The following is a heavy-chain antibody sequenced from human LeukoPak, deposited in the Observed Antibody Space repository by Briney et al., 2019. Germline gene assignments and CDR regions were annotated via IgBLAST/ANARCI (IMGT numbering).Heavy chain of an antibody. Sequence: GASVKVSCKASGYTFTSYGINWVRQAPGQGLEWMGWISAYNGNTNYAQKLQGRVTMTTDTSTSTAYMELRSLRSDDTAVYYCARSDGYSSGLTPFDYWGQGTLVTVSS. CDR2: ISAYNGNT. CDR1: GYTFTSYG. J-gene: IGHJ4*02. D-gene: IGHD6-19*01. CDR3: ARSDGYSSGLTPFDY. V-gene: IGHV1-18*01.